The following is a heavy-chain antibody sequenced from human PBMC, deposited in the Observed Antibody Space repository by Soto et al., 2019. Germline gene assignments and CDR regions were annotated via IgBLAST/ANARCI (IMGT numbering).Heavy chain of an antibody. J-gene: IGHJ4*02. CDR1: GYTLTGLS. CDR3: ATAPIVVVVYAAFLDH. V-gene: IGHV1-24*01. Sequence: GASVKVSCKVSGYTLTGLSMHWVRQAPGKGLEWMGGFDPEDDETIYAQRFQGRVTMTEDTSTNTAYMELSSLGSEDTAVYYCATAPIVVVVYAAFLDHWGQGTLVTVSS. CDR2: FDPEDDET. D-gene: IGHD2-8*01.